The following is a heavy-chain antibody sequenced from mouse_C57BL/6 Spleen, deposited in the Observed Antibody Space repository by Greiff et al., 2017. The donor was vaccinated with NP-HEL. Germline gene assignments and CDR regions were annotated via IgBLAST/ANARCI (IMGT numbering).Heavy chain of an antibody. J-gene: IGHJ1*03. V-gene: IGHV14-4*01. CDR2: IDPENGDT. CDR1: GFNIKDDY. D-gene: IGHD1-1*01. CDR3: TTTTVGYFDV. Sequence: EVKLMESGAELVRPGASVKLSCTASGFNIKDDYMHWVKQRPEQGLEWIGWIDPENGDTEYASKFQGKATITADTSSNTAYLQLSSLTSEDTAVYYCTTTTVGYFDVWGTGTTVTVSS.